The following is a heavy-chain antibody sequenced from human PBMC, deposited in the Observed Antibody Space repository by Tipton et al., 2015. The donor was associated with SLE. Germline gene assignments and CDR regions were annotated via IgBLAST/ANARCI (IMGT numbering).Heavy chain of an antibody. D-gene: IGHD6-13*01. CDR2: MYYSGST. J-gene: IGHJ4*02. CDR1: GGSISSSGYY. Sequence: TLSLTCTVSGGSISSSGYYWGWIRQSPGKGLEWIGSMYYSGSTYYTPSLKSRVSISVDTSKNQFSLRLNSVTAADTAVFYCARHGWQQLDRDGFDFWGQGTLVTVSS. V-gene: IGHV4-39*01. CDR3: ARHGWQQLDRDGFDF.